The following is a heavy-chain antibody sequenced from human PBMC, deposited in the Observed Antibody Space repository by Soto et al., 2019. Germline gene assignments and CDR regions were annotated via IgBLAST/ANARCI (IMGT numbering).Heavy chain of an antibody. CDR2: ISAYNGNT. V-gene: IGHV1-18*01. CDR1: GYAFASNG. J-gene: IGHJ5*02. Sequence: SVKLTCKASGYAFASNGLCWPQQATRKGLEWMGWISAYNGNTNYAQKLQGRVTMTTDTSTSTAYMELRSLRSDDAAVYYCARGGYDYIWGSYRSPANWFDPWGQGTLVTVSS. D-gene: IGHD3-16*02. CDR3: ARGGYDYIWGSYRSPANWFDP.